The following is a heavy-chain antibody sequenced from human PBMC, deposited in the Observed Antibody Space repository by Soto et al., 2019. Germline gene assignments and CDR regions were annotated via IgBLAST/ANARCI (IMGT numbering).Heavy chain of an antibody. CDR1: GYSFTSYW. V-gene: IGHV5-51*01. J-gene: IGHJ5*02. CDR2: IYPGDSDT. CDR3: ARHVREHNSFDP. Sequence: GESLKISCQGSGYSFTSYWIGWVRQMPGKVLEWMGIIYPGDSDTRYSPSFQGQVTISADKSISTAYLQWSSLKASDTAMYYCARHVREHNSFDPWGQGTLVNIAS.